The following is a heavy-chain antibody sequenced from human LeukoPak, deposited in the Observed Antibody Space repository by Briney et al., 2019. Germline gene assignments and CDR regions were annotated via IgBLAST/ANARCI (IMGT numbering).Heavy chain of an antibody. V-gene: IGHV4-59*01. CDR3: ARAASSSWPNHYYYYGMDV. D-gene: IGHD6-13*01. CDR2: IYYSGST. J-gene: IGHJ6*02. CDR1: GGSISSYY. Sequence: SETLSLTCTVSGGSISSYYWSWIRQPPGKGLEWVGYIYYSGSTNYNPSLKRRVTISVEKSKNQFSLKLSSVTAADTAVYYCARAASSSWPNHYYYYGMDVWGQGTTVTVSS.